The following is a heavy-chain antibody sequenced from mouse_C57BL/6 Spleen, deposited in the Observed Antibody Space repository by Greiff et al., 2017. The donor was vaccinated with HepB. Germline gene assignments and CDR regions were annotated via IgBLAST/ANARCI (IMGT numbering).Heavy chain of an antibody. CDR1: GYAFSSYW. CDR3: ARGSNYGYFDV. Sequence: VQLQESGAELVKPGASVKISCKASGYAFSSYWMNWVKQRPGKGLEWIGQIYPGDGDTNYNGKFKGKATLTADKSSSTAYMQLSSLTSEDSAVYFCARGSNYGYFDVWGTGTTVTVSS. CDR2: IYPGDGDT. D-gene: IGHD2-5*01. J-gene: IGHJ1*03. V-gene: IGHV1-80*01.